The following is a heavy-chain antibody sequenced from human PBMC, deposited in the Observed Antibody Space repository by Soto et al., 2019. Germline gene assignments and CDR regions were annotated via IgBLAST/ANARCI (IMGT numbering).Heavy chain of an antibody. V-gene: IGHV1-69*02. Sequence: QVQLVQSGAEVKKPGSSVKVSCKASGGTFSSYTISWVRQAPGQGLEWMGRIIPILGIANYAQKFQGRVTITADKPTSTAYMELSSLRSEDTAVYYCARGGIAVAGTSDAFDIWGQGTMVTVSS. CDR2: IIPILGIA. CDR3: ARGGIAVAGTSDAFDI. CDR1: GGTFSSYT. J-gene: IGHJ3*02. D-gene: IGHD6-19*01.